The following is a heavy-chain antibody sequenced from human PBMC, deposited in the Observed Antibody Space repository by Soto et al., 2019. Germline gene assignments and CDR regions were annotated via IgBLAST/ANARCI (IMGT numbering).Heavy chain of an antibody. CDR2: ISGSSGNT. CDR1: GFIFVSYA. CDR3: AKDRGYDSSRFHHFDN. V-gene: IGHV3-23*01. Sequence: PGGSLRLSCTASGFIFVSYAMSWVRQAPGKGLEWVSSISGSSGNTYYADSVKGRLTISRDNSKNTLYLQLNSLRGEDTAVYYCAKDRGYDSSRFHHFDNWGQGPLVTVSS. J-gene: IGHJ4*02. D-gene: IGHD3-22*01.